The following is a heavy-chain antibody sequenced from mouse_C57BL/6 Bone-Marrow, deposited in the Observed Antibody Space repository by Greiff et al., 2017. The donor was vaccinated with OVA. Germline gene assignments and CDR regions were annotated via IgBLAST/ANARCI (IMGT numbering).Heavy chain of an antibody. Sequence: EVKLQESGPELVKPGASVKIPCKASGYTFTDYNMDWVKQSHGKSLEWIGDINPNNGGTSYNQKFKGKATLTVDKSSSTAYMELCSLTSEDTAVYYCAVWDTTGGCAYWGQGTMLTVSA. J-gene: IGHJ3*01. CDR3: AVWDTTGGCAY. CDR1: GYTFTDYN. D-gene: IGHD1-1*01. V-gene: IGHV1-18*01. CDR2: INPNNGGT.